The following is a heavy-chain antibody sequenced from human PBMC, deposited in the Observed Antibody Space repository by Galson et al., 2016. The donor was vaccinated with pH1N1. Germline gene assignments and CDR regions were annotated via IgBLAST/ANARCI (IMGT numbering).Heavy chain of an antibody. D-gene: IGHD4-17*01. CDR1: GGALNRFT. Sequence: SVKVSCKASGGALNRFTVSWVRQAPGQGLEWVGRIVPMFGIAEYAQKLQGRVTITADRSTTTSHMELSNLKSDDAAIYYCVRTMTTPLSWYFDLGGRGTLVAVSS. J-gene: IGHJ2*01. V-gene: IGHV1-69*02. CDR2: IVPMFGIA. CDR3: VRTMTTPLSWYFDL.